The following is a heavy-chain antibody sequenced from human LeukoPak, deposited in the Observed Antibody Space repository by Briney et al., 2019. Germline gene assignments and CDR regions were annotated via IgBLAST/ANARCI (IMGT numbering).Heavy chain of an antibody. CDR1: GFTFSSYE. J-gene: IGHJ4*02. Sequence: GGSLRLSCAASGFTFSSYEMNWVRQAPGKGLEWVSYISSSGSTIYYADSVKGRFTISRDNAKNSLYPQMNSLRAGDTAVYYCARGLSSGWLQYFDYWGQGTLVSVSS. CDR3: ARGLSSGWLQYFDY. D-gene: IGHD6-19*01. CDR2: ISSSGSTI. V-gene: IGHV3-48*03.